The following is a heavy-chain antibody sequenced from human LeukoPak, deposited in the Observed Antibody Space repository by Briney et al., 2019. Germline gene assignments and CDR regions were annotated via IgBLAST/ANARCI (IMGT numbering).Heavy chain of an antibody. CDR2: INLSGGST. D-gene: IGHD2-2*02. CDR3: ARAPPYCSSTSCYTWEYYFDY. Sequence: ASVKVSCKASGYTFASYYMHWVRQAPGQGLEWMGIINLSGGSTSYAQKFQGRVTMTRDTSTSTVYMELSSLRSEDTAVYYCARAPPYCSSTSCYTWEYYFDYWGQGTLVTVSS. CDR1: GYTFASYY. V-gene: IGHV1-46*01. J-gene: IGHJ4*02.